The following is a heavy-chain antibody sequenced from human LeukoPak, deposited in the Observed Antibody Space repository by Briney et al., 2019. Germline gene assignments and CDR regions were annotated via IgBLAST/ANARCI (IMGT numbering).Heavy chain of an antibody. J-gene: IGHJ4*02. D-gene: IGHD6-19*01. V-gene: IGHV4-59*08. CDR2: IYYSGST. CDR3: ARHAVAGKDYYFDY. Sequence: SETLSLTCTVSGGSISSYYWSWIRQPPGEGLEWIGYIYYSGSTNYNPSLKSRATISVDTSKNQFSLKLSSVTAADTAVYYCARHAVAGKDYYFDYWGQGTLVTVSS. CDR1: GGSISSYY.